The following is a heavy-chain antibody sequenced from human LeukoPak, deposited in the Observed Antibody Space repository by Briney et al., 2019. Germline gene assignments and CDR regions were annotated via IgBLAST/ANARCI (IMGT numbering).Heavy chain of an antibody. Sequence: PSETLSLTCTVSGGSISTNYYWGWIRQPPGKGLEGIGSIHYSGSTYYIPSLKSRVTISVETSKNQFSLKLSSVTAADTAVYYCARHGTWLTGLGYWGQGTMVTVSP. CDR3: ARHGTWLTGLGY. CDR2: IHYSGST. J-gene: IGHJ4*02. D-gene: IGHD3-9*01. V-gene: IGHV4-39*01. CDR1: GGSISTNYY.